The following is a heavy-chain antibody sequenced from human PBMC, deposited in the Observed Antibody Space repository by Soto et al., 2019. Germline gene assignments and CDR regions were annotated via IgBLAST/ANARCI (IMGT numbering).Heavy chain of an antibody. CDR1: GGSLGSSSYY. CDR3: ASIAAPGTTHFDF. D-gene: IGHD6-13*01. Sequence: SQTLSLTCTVSGGSLGSSSYYWGWIRQSPGKGLEWIGNIYYSGNTFYNPSLKSRVTISVDTSKNQFYLHLSSVTAADTAIFYCASIAAPGTTHFDFWGQGTLVTVSS. V-gene: IGHV4-39*01. CDR2: IYYSGNT. J-gene: IGHJ4*02.